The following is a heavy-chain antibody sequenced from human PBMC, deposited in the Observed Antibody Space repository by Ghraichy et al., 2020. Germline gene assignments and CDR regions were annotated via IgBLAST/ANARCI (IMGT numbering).Heavy chain of an antibody. D-gene: IGHD2-15*01. CDR1: GYTFTPYA. V-gene: IGHV1-18*01. CDR2: ISAYTANA. J-gene: IGHJ6*03. CDR3: AREGGNCSGGDCFFYMDV. Sequence: ASVKVSCKALGYTFTPYAITWVRQAPGRGLEWMGWISAYTANAKYAQKFQDRVTVTADRSTNTAYLELRSLRSDDTAVYYCAREGGNCSGGDCFFYMDVWGNGTTVTVSS.